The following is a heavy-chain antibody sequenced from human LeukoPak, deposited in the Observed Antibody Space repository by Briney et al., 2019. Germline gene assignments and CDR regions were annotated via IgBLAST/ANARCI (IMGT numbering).Heavy chain of an antibody. D-gene: IGHD5-18*01. CDR2: ISSSSSFI. CDR3: ARHPRDTALFTIDY. V-gene: IGHV3-21*04. Sequence: GGSLRLPCAASGFTFSSYSMNWVRQAPGKGLEWVSSISSSSSFIYYADSVKGRFTISRDNAKNTLSLEMNSLRAEDTAVYYCARHPRDTALFTIDYWGQGTLVTVSS. J-gene: IGHJ4*02. CDR1: GFTFSSYS.